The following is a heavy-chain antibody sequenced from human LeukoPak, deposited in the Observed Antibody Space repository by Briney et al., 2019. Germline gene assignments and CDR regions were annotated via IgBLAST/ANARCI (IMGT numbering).Heavy chain of an antibody. J-gene: IGHJ6*04. CDR2: IYPSGSDT. Sequence: GAFLKFSCEGCGYSFTSYWIGWVRQMAGRGLGWGWIIYPSGSDTRSSKPLQGHVTTTADTSISTAYLQWSRLNASDTAMYYCARLRQQWPPLPYYYYHGMDVWGKGTTVTVSS. CDR3: ARLRQQWPPLPYYYYHGMDV. CDR1: GYSFTSYW. D-gene: IGHD6-19*01. V-gene: IGHV5-51*01.